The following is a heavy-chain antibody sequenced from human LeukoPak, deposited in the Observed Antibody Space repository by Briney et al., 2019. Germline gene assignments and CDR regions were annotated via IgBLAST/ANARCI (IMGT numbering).Heavy chain of an antibody. CDR3: TREDWDFDS. CDR2: IRYDGA. V-gene: IGHV3-30*02. J-gene: IGHJ4*02. CDR1: GFSFGDNA. D-gene: IGHD3/OR15-3a*01. Sequence: GGSLRLSCTASGFSFGDNAMTWVRQAPGKGLEWVACIRYDGAKYGDSVKGRVTISRDDSNDMVYLQMDSLRNEDTAVYYCTREDWDFDSWGQGTLVFVSS.